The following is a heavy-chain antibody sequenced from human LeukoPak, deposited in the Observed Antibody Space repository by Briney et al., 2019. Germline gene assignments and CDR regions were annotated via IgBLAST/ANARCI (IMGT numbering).Heavy chain of an antibody. CDR3: ARDPSSVALYFFDY. D-gene: IGHD2-15*01. CDR2: IDANNGDT. V-gene: IGHV1-2*02. Sequence: ASVKISCKASGYTFRGNYIHWLRPAPGQGLEWMGWIDANNGDTKSAQKFQGRVTMSRDTSISTAYMDLSSLSPDDAAVYYCARDPSSVALYFFDYWGQGTLVTVSS. CDR1: GYTFRGNY. J-gene: IGHJ4*02.